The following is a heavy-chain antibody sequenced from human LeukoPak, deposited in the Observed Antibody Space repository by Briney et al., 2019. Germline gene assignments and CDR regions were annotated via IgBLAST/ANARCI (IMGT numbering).Heavy chain of an antibody. Sequence: GGSLRLSCTGSGFTFGDYPINWVRQAPGKGLEWVSVIYSGGDTYYADSVRGRFTISRDNSKNTLYLQMHSLRAEDTAVYYCARRDYSNYSYDYWGQGTLVTVSS. V-gene: IGHV3-66*04. J-gene: IGHJ4*02. CDR2: IYSGGDT. D-gene: IGHD4-11*01. CDR1: GFTFGDYP. CDR3: ARRDYSNYSYDY.